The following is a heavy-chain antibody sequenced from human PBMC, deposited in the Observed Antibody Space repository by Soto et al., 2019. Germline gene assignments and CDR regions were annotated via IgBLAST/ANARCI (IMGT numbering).Heavy chain of an antibody. D-gene: IGHD3-10*01. CDR2: IYYSGST. CDR3: ARDRAVVYYYYGMDV. Sequence: LSLTCTVSGGSISSYYWSWIRQPPGKGLEWIGYIYYSGSTNYNPSLKSRVTISVDTSKNQFSLKLSSVTAADTAVYYCARDRAVVYYYYGMDVWGQGTTVTVSS. J-gene: IGHJ6*02. CDR1: GGSISSYY. V-gene: IGHV4-59*01.